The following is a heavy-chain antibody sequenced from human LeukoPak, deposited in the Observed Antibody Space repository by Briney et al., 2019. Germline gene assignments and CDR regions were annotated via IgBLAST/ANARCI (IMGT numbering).Heavy chain of an antibody. CDR2: IIPIFGTA. V-gene: IGHV1-69*13. J-gene: IGHJ4*02. CDR1: GGTFSIYA. D-gene: IGHD3-10*01. CDR3: ARDDIYYGSGSYTPYFDY. Sequence: ASVKVSFKASGGTFSIYAISWVRQAPGQGLEWMGGIIPIFGTANYAQKFQGRVTITADESTSTAYMELSSLRSEDTAVYYCARDDIYYGSGSYTPYFDYWGQGTLVTVSS.